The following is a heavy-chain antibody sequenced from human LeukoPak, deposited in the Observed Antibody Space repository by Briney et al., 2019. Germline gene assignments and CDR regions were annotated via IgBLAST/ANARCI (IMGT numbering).Heavy chain of an antibody. CDR1: GYTLTELS. CDR2: FDPEDGET. D-gene: IGHD3-22*01. V-gene: IGHV1-24*01. Sequence: GASVKVSCKVSGYTLTELSMHWVRQAPGKGLEWMGGFDPEDGETIYAQKFQGRVTMTRDTSTSTAYMELRSLRSDDTVVYYCARDFPYYDSSGKGYFDYWGQGTLVTVSS. J-gene: IGHJ4*02. CDR3: ARDFPYYDSSGKGYFDY.